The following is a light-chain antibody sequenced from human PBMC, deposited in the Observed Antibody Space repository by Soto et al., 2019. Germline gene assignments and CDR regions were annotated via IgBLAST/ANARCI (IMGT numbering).Light chain of an antibody. CDR1: QSISSW. CDR2: KAS. Sequence: DIQMTQSPSTLSASVGDRVPITCRASQSISSWLAWYQQKPGKAPKLLIYKASSLESGVPSRFSGSGSGTEFTLTISSLQPDDFATYYCQQYNSSPPFGQGTKVEIK. V-gene: IGKV1-5*03. J-gene: IGKJ1*01. CDR3: QQYNSSPP.